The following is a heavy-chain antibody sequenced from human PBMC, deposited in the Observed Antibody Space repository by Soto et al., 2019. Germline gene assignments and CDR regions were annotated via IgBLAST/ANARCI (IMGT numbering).Heavy chain of an antibody. CDR2: ISYDGSNK. Sequence: QVQLVESGGGVVQPGRSLRLSCAASGFTFSSYAMHWVRQAPGKGLEWVAVISYDGSNKYYADSVKGRFTISRDNSKNTLYLQMNSLRAEDTAVYYCARGRSGWPLYYFDYWGQGTPVTVSS. V-gene: IGHV3-30-3*01. D-gene: IGHD6-19*01. CDR1: GFTFSSYA. J-gene: IGHJ4*02. CDR3: ARGRSGWPLYYFDY.